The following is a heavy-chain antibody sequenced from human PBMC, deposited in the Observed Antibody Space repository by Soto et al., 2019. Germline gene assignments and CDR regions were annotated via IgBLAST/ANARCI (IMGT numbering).Heavy chain of an antibody. CDR1: GFTFSSYA. J-gene: IGHJ6*02. CDR2: ISGSGGST. V-gene: IGHV3-23*01. Sequence: GGSLRLSCAASGFTFSSYAMSWVRQAPGKGLEWVSAISGSGGSTYYADSVKGRFTISRDNSKSTLYLQMNSLRAEDTAVYYCAKDKAAAGTGYYGMDVWGQGTTVTVSS. CDR3: AKDKAAAGTGYYGMDV. D-gene: IGHD6-13*01.